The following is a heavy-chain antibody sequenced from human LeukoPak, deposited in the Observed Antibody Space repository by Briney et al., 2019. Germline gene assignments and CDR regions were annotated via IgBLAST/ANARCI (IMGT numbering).Heavy chain of an antibody. Sequence: GGXXXLSCAASGFTVSXXXXXXVRQAPGXXXXXXSFSXXXXXTXXADXXXXXXXXXXDNSKNTLYLQIXSLRAXXTAVYYCARLVMEAAGTPFDYWGQGTLVTVSS. CDR1: GFTVSXXX. J-gene: IGHJ4*02. CDR2: SXXXXXT. CDR3: ARLVMEAAGTPFDY. D-gene: IGHD6-13*01. V-gene: IGHV3-53*01.